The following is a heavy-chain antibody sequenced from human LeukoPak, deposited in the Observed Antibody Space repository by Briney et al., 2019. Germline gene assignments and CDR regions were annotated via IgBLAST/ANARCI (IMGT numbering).Heavy chain of an antibody. CDR1: GGSISSSTYY. CDR2: IYYSGST. Sequence: SETLSLTCTVSGGSISSSTYYWGWIRQPPGKGLEWIGSIYYSGSTYNNPSLKSRVTISVDTSKNQFSLKLSSVTAADTAVYYCARHDYDILTGYPNWFDPWGQGTLVTVSS. V-gene: IGHV4-39*01. J-gene: IGHJ5*02. CDR3: ARHDYDILTGYPNWFDP. D-gene: IGHD3-9*01.